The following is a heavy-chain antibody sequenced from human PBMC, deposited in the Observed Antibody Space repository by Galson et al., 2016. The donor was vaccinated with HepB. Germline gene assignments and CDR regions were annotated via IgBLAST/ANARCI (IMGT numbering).Heavy chain of an antibody. J-gene: IGHJ4*02. CDR1: GYTFTEYD. CDR2: MNPNSGNR. D-gene: IGHD1-26*01. Sequence: SVKVSCKASGYTFTEYDMNWVRQATGQGLEWVGWMNPNSGNRGYAQKFQGRVTMTRDTSIKTAFMELSSLRSEDTAVYFCVRGGVSGNFAWREAEHWGQGSLVTVSS. V-gene: IGHV1-8*01. CDR3: VRGGVSGNFAWREAEH.